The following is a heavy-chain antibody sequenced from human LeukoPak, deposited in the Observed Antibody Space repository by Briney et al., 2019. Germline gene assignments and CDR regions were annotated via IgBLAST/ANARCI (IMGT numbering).Heavy chain of an antibody. J-gene: IGHJ4*02. D-gene: IGHD3-10*01. CDR2: IRSKAYGGTT. CDR3: TRKGVYGSGSPDY. Sequence: PGRSLRLSCTASGFTSGDYAMSWVRQAPGKGLEWVGFIRSKAYGGTTEYAASVKGRFTISSDDSKSIAYLQMSSLKTEDTAVYYCTRKGVYGSGSPDYWGQGTLVTVSS. CDR1: GFTSGDYA. V-gene: IGHV3-49*04.